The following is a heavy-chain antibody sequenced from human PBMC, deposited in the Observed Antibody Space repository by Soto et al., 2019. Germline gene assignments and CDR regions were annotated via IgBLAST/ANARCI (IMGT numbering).Heavy chain of an antibody. Sequence: PAGSLRLSCAASGFTFSSYVMHGVRQATGKGLEWVAVISYDGSNKYYADSVKGRFTISRDNSKNTLYLQMNSLRAEDTAVYYCAKDPDDYGGNSSLDYWGQGTLVTVSS. CDR3: AKDPDDYGGNSSLDY. D-gene: IGHD4-17*01. V-gene: IGHV3-30*18. CDR2: ISYDGSNK. J-gene: IGHJ4*02. CDR1: GFTFSSYV.